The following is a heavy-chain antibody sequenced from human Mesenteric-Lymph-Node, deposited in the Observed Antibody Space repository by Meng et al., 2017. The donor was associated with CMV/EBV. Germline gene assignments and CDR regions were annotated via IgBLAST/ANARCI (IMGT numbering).Heavy chain of an antibody. Sequence: GESLKISCAASGFTFSSYSMNWVRQAPGKGLEWVSSISSSSSYIYYADSVKGRFTISRDNAKNSLYLQMNSLRAEDTAVYYCARGSTGTNWFDPWGQGTLVTVSS. V-gene: IGHV3-21*01. CDR3: ARGSTGTNWFDP. CDR1: GFTFSSYS. D-gene: IGHD2-2*01. J-gene: IGHJ5*02. CDR2: ISSSSSYI.